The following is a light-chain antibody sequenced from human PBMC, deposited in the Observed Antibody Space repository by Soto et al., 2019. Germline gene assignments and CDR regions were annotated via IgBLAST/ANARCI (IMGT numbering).Light chain of an antibody. CDR1: GSNVGASYD. CDR2: KNN. V-gene: IGLV1-40*01. Sequence: QSVLTQPPSVSGAPGQTITMSCTGSGSNVGASYDVHWYQVLPGAGPRLLIYKNNNRPSGVPDRFSGSKSGTSASLAITGLRAVDEADYYCQSYDNILSGPLFGGGTQLTVL. CDR3: QSYDNILSGPL. J-gene: IGLJ7*01.